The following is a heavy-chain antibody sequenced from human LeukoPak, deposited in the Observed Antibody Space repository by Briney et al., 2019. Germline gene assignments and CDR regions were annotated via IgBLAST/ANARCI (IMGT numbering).Heavy chain of an antibody. J-gene: IGHJ5*01. CDR3: ARDPTLPHYYYGSGSWWFDS. V-gene: IGHV1-2*02. Sequence: ASVKVSCKASGYTFTGYYMHWVRQAPGQGLEWMGWINPNSGGTNYAQKFQGRVTMTRDTSISTAYMELSRLRSDDTAVYYCARDPTLPHYYYGSGSWWFDSWGQGTLVTVSS. D-gene: IGHD3-10*01. CDR2: INPNSGGT. CDR1: GYTFTGYY.